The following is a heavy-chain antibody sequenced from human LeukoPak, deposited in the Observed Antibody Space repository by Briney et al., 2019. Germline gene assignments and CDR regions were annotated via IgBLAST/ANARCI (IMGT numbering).Heavy chain of an antibody. CDR1: GFTFSSYA. Sequence: GRSLRLSCAASGFTFSSYAMHWVRQAPGKGLEWVAVISYDGSNKYYADSVKGRFTISRDNSKNTLYLQMNSLRAEDTAVYYCAREGYCSSTSCRWGIGYYYFDYWGQGTLVTVSS. CDR2: ISYDGSNK. V-gene: IGHV3-30-3*01. D-gene: IGHD2-2*01. CDR3: AREGYCSSTSCRWGIGYYYFDY. J-gene: IGHJ4*02.